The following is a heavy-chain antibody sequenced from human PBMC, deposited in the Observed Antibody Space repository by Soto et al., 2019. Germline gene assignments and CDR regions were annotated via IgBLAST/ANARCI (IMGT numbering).Heavy chain of an antibody. D-gene: IGHD3-16*02. CDR3: ARAKITFGGVIPTYFDY. Sequence: QVQLVQSGAEVKKPGSSVKVSCKASGGTFSSYAISWVRQAPGQGLEWMGGIIPIFGTANYAQKFQGRVTITADESTSTADMELSSLRSEDTAVYYCARAKITFGGVIPTYFDYWGKGTLVAVSS. V-gene: IGHV1-69*01. CDR1: GGTFSSYA. CDR2: IIPIFGTA. J-gene: IGHJ4*02.